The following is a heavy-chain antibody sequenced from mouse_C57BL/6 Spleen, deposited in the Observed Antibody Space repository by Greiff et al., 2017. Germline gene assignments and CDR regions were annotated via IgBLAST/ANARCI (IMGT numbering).Heavy chain of an antibody. D-gene: IGHD3-3*01. Sequence: QVHVNQSGAELVRPGASVTLSCKASGYTFTDYEMHWVKQTPVHGLEWIGAIDPETGGTAYNQKFKGKAILTADKSSSTAYMELRSLTSEDSAVYYCTKMGQMDYWGQGTSVTVSA. J-gene: IGHJ4*01. CDR1: GYTFTDYE. CDR3: TKMGQMDY. CDR2: IDPETGGT. V-gene: IGHV1-15*01.